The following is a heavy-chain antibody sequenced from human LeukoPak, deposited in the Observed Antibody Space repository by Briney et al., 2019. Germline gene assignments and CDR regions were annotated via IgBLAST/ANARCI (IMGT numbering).Heavy chain of an antibody. D-gene: IGHD6-19*01. CDR1: GGSISGSY. V-gene: IGHV4-59*03. CDR3: AKGGWSLDI. CDR2: IYYNGNT. Sequence: SETLSLTCTVSGGSISGSYWSWIRQSPGKGLEWIGYIYYNGNTDYNPSLRSRLTMSVDTSKNQFSLKLTSVTAADTALYYCAKGGWSLDIWGQGTMVTVFS. J-gene: IGHJ3*02.